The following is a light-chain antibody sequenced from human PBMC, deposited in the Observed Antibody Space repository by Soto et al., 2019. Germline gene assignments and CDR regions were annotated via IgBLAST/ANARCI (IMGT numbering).Light chain of an antibody. Sequence: EIVMTQSPATLSVSPGERVTLSCRASQSVSRDLAWYQQKLGQAPRLLIYGGSTRATGIPTRFSGSGSGTEFTRTISSLQSEDFAVYYCKQYNTWFAFGQGTKLEIK. CDR2: GGS. CDR1: QSVSRD. V-gene: IGKV3-15*01. CDR3: KQYNTWFA. J-gene: IGKJ2*01.